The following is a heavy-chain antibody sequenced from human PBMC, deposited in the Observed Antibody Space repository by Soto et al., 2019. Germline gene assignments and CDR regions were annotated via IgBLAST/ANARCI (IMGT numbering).Heavy chain of an antibody. V-gene: IGHV3-11*06. CDR2: ISSSSSYT. D-gene: IGHD2-15*01. CDR1: GFTFSDYY. CDR3: ARVPTAGYCSGGSCYSYLDY. J-gene: IGHJ4*02. Sequence: QVQLVESGGGLVKPGGSLRLSCAASGFTFSDYYMSWIRQAPGKVLEWVSYISSSSSYTNYADSVKGRFTISRDNAKNSLYLQMNSLRAEDTAVYYCARVPTAGYCSGGSCYSYLDYWGQGTLVTVSS.